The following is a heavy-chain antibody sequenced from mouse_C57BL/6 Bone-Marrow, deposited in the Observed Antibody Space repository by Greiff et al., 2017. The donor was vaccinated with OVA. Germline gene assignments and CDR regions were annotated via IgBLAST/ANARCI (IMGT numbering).Heavy chain of an antibody. Sequence: VQLQQPGAELVKPGASVKMSCKASGYTFTSYWITWVKQRPGQGLEWIGDIYPGSGSTNYNEKFKSKATLTVDTSSSTAYMQLSSLTSEDSAVYYCARAGTIYYYGSAWFAYWGQGTLVTVSA. D-gene: IGHD1-1*01. V-gene: IGHV1-55*01. CDR1: GYTFTSYW. J-gene: IGHJ3*01. CDR3: ARAGTIYYYGSAWFAY. CDR2: IYPGSGST.